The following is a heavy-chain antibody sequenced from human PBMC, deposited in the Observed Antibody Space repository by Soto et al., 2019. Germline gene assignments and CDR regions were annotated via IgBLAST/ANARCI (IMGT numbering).Heavy chain of an antibody. CDR2: IYNSGV. Sequence: SETLSLTCTVSGGSTSSSTYSWGWIRQPPGKGLDWIGSIYNSGVDYNPSLKSRVTISVDTSKTQFSLRLTSVTPADTALYYCARHPTGLPNWIAAWGQGIMVTVSS. CDR1: GGSTSSSTYS. CDR3: ARHPTGLPNWIAA. V-gene: IGHV4-39*01. J-gene: IGHJ5*02.